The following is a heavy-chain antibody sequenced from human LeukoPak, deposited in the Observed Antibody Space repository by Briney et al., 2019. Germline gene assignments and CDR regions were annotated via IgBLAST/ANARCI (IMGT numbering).Heavy chain of an antibody. Sequence: ASVKVSCKASGYTFTGYYMHWVRQAPGQGLEWMGRINPNSGGTNYAQKFQGSVTMTRDTSISTAYMELSRLRSDDTAVYYCAREANYGDYTHFGYWGQGTLVTVSS. CDR1: GYTFTGYY. CDR2: INPNSGGT. V-gene: IGHV1-2*06. D-gene: IGHD4-17*01. J-gene: IGHJ4*02. CDR3: AREANYGDYTHFGY.